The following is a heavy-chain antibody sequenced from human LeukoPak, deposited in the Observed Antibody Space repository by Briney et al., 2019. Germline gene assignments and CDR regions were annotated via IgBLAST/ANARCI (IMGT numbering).Heavy chain of an antibody. CDR3: ARDRVGYTCDY. Sequence: ASVKVSCKASGYTFTGYYMHWVRQAPGQGLEWMGWISAYNGNTNYAQKLQGRVTMTTDTSTSTAYMELRSLRSDDTAVYYCARDRVGYTCDYWGQGTLVTVSS. CDR2: ISAYNGNT. V-gene: IGHV1-18*04. CDR1: GYTFTGYY. D-gene: IGHD5-24*01. J-gene: IGHJ4*02.